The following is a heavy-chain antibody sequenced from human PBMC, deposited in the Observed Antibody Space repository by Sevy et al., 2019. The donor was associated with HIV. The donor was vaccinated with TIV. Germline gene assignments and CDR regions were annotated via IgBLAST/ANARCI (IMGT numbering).Heavy chain of an antibody. CDR1: GFTFSSYW. J-gene: IGHJ4*02. CDR3: ARDSIGRPGTW. Sequence: GGSLRLSCAASGFTFSSYWMSWVRQAPGKGLEGVANIKQDGSEKYYVDSGKGRLTISRDNAKNSLYLQMNSLRAEDTAVYYCARDSIGRPGTWWGQGTLVTVSS. CDR2: IKQDGSEK. V-gene: IGHV3-7*01. D-gene: IGHD3-10*01.